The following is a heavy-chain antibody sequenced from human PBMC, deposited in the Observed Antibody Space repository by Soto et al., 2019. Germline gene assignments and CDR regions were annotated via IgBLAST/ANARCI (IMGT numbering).Heavy chain of an antibody. D-gene: IGHD6-19*01. Sequence: GASVNVSCKASGGTFSSYAISWVRQAPGQGLEWMGGIIPIFGTANYAQKFQGRVTITADESTSTAYMELSSLRSEDTAVYYCASLAGYRISDYWGQGTLVTVSS. CDR3: ASLAGYRISDY. J-gene: IGHJ4*02. CDR1: GGTFSSYA. V-gene: IGHV1-69*13. CDR2: IIPIFGTA.